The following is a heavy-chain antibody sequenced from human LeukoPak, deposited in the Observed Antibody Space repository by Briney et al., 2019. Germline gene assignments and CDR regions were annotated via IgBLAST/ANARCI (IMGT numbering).Heavy chain of an antibody. Sequence: GGSLRLSCAASGLTVSSNYMTWVRQAPGKGLEWVSIMYSGGSTYHADSVKARFTISRDNSKNTLYLQMNSLTVEDTDVYYCANTIGNYYVLPWGVGAFDIWGQGTMVTVSS. J-gene: IGHJ3*02. V-gene: IGHV3-53*01. CDR2: MYSGGST. D-gene: IGHD3-10*02. CDR1: GLTVSSNY. CDR3: ANTIGNYYVLPWGVGAFDI.